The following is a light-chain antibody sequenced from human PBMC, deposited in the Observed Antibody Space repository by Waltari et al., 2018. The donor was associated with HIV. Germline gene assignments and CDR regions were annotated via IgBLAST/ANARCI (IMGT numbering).Light chain of an antibody. CDR2: DAS. CDR1: NIGVKH. Sequence: SYVLTQPPSVSVAPGQTARIACGGNNIGVKHIHWYRQKPGQAPELVVYDASDRPSGITERFSGSNSGNSATLTISRVEAEDEGDYYCQLWDSRNDLPYVLFGGGTKLTVL. J-gene: IGLJ3*02. CDR3: QLWDSRNDLPYVL. V-gene: IGLV3-21*02.